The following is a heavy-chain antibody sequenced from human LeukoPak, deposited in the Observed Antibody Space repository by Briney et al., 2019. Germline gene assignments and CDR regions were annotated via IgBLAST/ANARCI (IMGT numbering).Heavy chain of an antibody. V-gene: IGHV3-30*02. CDR1: GFTFSSYG. D-gene: IGHD3-10*01. CDR3: AKDGYGSGGRWFDP. J-gene: IGHJ5*02. CDR2: IRYDGSNK. Sequence: PGGSLRLSCAASGFTFSSYGMHWVRQAPGKGLEWVAFIRYDGSNKYYAETVRGRFTISRDKSKNTLYLQMNSLRAEDSAVYFCAKDGYGSGGRWFDPWGRGTLVTVSS.